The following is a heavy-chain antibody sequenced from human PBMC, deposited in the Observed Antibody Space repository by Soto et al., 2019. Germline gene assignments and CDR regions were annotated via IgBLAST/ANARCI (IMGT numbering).Heavy chain of an antibody. CDR3: ARESYYDFWSGYYTGDVWFDP. CDR1: GGSISGGGYY. Sequence: PSETLSLTCTVSGGSISGGGYYWSWIRQHPGKGLEWIGYIYYSGSTYYNPSLKSRVTMSVDTSKNQFSLKLSSVTAADTAVYYCARESYYDFWSGYYTGDVWFDPWGQGTLVTVSS. D-gene: IGHD3-3*01. CDR2: IYYSGST. J-gene: IGHJ5*02. V-gene: IGHV4-31*03.